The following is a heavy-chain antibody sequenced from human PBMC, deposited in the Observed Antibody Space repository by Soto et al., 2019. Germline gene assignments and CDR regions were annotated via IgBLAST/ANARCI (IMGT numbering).Heavy chain of an antibody. J-gene: IGHJ6*03. CDR3: ARGGYYFYMTS. Sequence: QVQLQESGPGLVKPSETLSLTCAVSGGSISISNWWSWVRQTPGKGLEWIGQIHHSGSTNYSPSLTSRVTISVDKSKNQFSLKMNSVTAADTAVYYCARGGYYFYMTSGAKGPRSPSP. D-gene: IGHD1-26*01. V-gene: IGHV4-4*02. CDR2: IHHSGST. CDR1: GGSISISNW.